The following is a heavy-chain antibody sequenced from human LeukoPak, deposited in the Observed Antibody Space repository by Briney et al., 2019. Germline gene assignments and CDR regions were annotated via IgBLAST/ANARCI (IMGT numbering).Heavy chain of an antibody. Sequence: GGSLRLSCAASGFAFSTYNMNWVRQAPGKGLEWVSSIMTSGDYIYYADSVRGRFTISRDDAKNSLYLQMNSLRAEDTALYYCARGEAGFDYWGQGTLVTVSS. CDR1: GFAFSTYN. V-gene: IGHV3-21*04. J-gene: IGHJ4*02. CDR3: ARGEAGFDY. CDR2: IMTSGDYI. D-gene: IGHD3-16*01.